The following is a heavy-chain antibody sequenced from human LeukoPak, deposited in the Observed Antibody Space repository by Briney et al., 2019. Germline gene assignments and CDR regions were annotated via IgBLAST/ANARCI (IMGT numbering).Heavy chain of an antibody. J-gene: IGHJ4*02. V-gene: IGHV3-74*01. CDR3: AAMAWG. CDR1: GFSFSNSW. D-gene: IGHD1-26*01. Sequence: PGAALILSCAASGFSFSNSWMHWVRPAGGKGLGWVSRINSDGSTRDYADSVRGRFTISRDNAKNTVYLQMNSLRAEDTAVYYCAAMAWGWGQGTLVTVSS. CDR2: INSDGSTR.